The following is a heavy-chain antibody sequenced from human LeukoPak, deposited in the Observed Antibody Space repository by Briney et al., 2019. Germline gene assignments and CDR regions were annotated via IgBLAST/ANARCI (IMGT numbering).Heavy chain of an antibody. CDR3: AKDPWYCSGGSCYWYFDY. J-gene: IGHJ4*02. CDR2: ISSSSSYI. V-gene: IGHV3-21*01. D-gene: IGHD2-15*01. CDR1: GFTFSSYS. Sequence: GGSLRLSCAASGFTFSSYSMNWVRQAPGKGLEWVSSISSSSSYIYYADSVKGRFTISRDNSKNTLYLQMNSLRAEDTAVYYCAKDPWYCSGGSCYWYFDYWGQGTLVTVSS.